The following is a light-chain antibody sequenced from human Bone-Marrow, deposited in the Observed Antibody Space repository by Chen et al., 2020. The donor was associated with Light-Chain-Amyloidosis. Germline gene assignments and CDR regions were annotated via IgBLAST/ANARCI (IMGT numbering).Light chain of an antibody. CDR1: NIGSTS. CDR2: DDS. V-gene: IGLV3-21*02. J-gene: IGLJ3*02. CDR3: QVWDRSSDRPV. Sequence: SSVLTQPSSVSVAPGQTATIACGGNNIGSTSVHWYQQTPGQAPLLVVYDDSARPSGIPERLSGCNSGNTATLTISRVEAGDEADYYCQVWDRSSDRPVFGGGTKLTVL.